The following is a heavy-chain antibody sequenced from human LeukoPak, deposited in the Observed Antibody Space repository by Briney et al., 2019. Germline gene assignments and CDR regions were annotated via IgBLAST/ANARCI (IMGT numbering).Heavy chain of an antibody. J-gene: IGHJ4*02. CDR2: ISGSGGST. V-gene: IGHV3-23*01. D-gene: IGHD3-10*01. Sequence: GGSLRLSCAASGFTFSSYAMSRVRQAPGKGLGWVSAISGSGGSTYYADSVKGRFTISRDNSKNTLYLQMNSLRAEDTAVYYCANAGDLLWFGEFPDYWGQGTLVTVSS. CDR1: GFTFSSYA. CDR3: ANAGDLLWFGEFPDY.